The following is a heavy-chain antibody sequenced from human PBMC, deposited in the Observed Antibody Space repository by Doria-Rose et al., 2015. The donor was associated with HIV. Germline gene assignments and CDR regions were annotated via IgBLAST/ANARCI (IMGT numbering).Heavy chain of an antibody. J-gene: IGHJ4*02. CDR2: IFSNDER. V-gene: IGHV2-26*01. Sequence: QITLKESGPVLVKPTETLTLICTVSGVSLSSPGMGVNWIRQPPGKALEWLANIFSNDERSYKTSLKSRLTISRGTSKSQVVLTMTDMDPVDTATYYCARIKSSRWYHKYYFDFWGQGTLVIVSA. CDR3: ARIKSSRWYHKYYFDF. D-gene: IGHD6-13*01. CDR1: GVSLSSPGMG.